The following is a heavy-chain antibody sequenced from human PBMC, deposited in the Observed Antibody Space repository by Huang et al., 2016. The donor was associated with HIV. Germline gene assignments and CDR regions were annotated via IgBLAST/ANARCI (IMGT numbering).Heavy chain of an antibody. Sequence: EEQLVESGGGFVQPGGSLRLSCAGDGLNLSDHSIDWVRQAAGKGLEWVGRSGNRADSYTKEYAASVKGRFAISRDDSKNSLYLHMNSLKTEDTAVYHCTKGYSGVSVYAFDIWGQGTMVTVSS. CDR3: TKGYSGVSVYAFDI. CDR1: GLNLSDHS. J-gene: IGHJ3*02. CDR2: SGNRADSYTK. V-gene: IGHV3-72*01. D-gene: IGHD2-15*01.